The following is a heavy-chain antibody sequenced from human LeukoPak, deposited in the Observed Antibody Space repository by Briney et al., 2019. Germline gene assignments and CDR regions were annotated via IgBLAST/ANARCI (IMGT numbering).Heavy chain of an antibody. J-gene: IGHJ4*02. Sequence: GGSLRLSCAASGFTFSSYWMSWVRQAPGKGLEWVANLKQDGSEKYYVDSVKGRFTISRDNAKNALYLQMNSLTADGTAVYYCARGPVDTAMVNLDYWGQGTLVTVS. CDR1: GFTFSSYW. V-gene: IGHV3-7*01. CDR3: ARGPVDTAMVNLDY. CDR2: LKQDGSEK. D-gene: IGHD5-18*01.